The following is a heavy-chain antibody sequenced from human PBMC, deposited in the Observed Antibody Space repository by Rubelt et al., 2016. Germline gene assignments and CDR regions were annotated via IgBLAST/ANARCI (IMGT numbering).Heavy chain of an antibody. Sequence: GYTFTGYYMHWVRQGPGQGLEWMGWINPNSGGTNYAQKFQGRVTMTRDTSISTAYMELSRLRSDDTAVYYCARPRYWNYYGMDVWGQGTTVTVSS. CDR3: ARPRYWNYYGMDV. D-gene: IGHD2-21*01. J-gene: IGHJ6*02. CDR2: INPNSGGT. CDR1: GYTFTGYY. V-gene: IGHV1-2*02.